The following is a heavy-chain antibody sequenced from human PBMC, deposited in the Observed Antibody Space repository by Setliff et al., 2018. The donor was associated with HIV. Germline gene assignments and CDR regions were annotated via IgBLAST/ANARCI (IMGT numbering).Heavy chain of an antibody. CDR1: GYSISSGYY. CDR3: ARRGDFFYYAMDV. Sequence: PSETLSLTCAVSGYSISSGYYWGWIRQPPGKGLEWIGSIYHSGSTFYNPSLKSRVTISVDTSKNQFSLKLSSVTAADTAVYYCARRGDFFYYAMDVWGQGTTVTVSS. V-gene: IGHV4-38-2*01. CDR2: IYHSGST. J-gene: IGHJ6*02.